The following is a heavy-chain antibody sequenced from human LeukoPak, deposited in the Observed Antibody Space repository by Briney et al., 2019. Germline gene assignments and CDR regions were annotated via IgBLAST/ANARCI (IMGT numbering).Heavy chain of an antibody. CDR3: AKDWTIDY. V-gene: IGHV3-30*18. CDR1: GFTFDDYG. Sequence: GGSLRLSCAASGFTFDDYGMSWVRQAPGKGLEWVAVISYDGSNKYYADSVKGRFTISRDNSKNTLCLQMNSLRAEDTAVYYCAKDWTIDYWGQGTLVTVSS. J-gene: IGHJ4*02. D-gene: IGHD3/OR15-3a*01. CDR2: ISYDGSNK.